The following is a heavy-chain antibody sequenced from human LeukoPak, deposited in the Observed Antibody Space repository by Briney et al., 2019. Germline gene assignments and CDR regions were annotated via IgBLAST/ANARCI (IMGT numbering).Heavy chain of an antibody. CDR3: ARRDTVMGTEFDY. V-gene: IGHV4-59*01. D-gene: IGHD4-11*01. Sequence: TSETLSLTCTVSGGSISTYYWSWIRQPPGKRLEWIGYVHYSGSTNYNPSLKSRVTISVDTSKNQFSLRLSSVTAADTAVYYCARRDTVMGTEFDYWGQGTLVTVSS. J-gene: IGHJ4*02. CDR1: GGSISTYY. CDR2: VHYSGST.